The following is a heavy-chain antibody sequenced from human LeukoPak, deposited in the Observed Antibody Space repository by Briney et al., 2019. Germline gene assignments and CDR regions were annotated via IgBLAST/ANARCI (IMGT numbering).Heavy chain of an antibody. V-gene: IGHV3-23*01. CDR3: AKADSSSWYYFDY. CDR2: ISGSGGST. D-gene: IGHD6-13*01. J-gene: IGHJ4*02. CDR1: GVTFSSYG. Sequence: GGSLRLSCAASGVTFSSYGMSWVRQAPGKGLEWVSAISGSGGSTYYADSVKGRFTISRDNSKNTLYLQIKSLRAEDTAVYYCAKADSSSWYYFDYWGQGTLVTVSS.